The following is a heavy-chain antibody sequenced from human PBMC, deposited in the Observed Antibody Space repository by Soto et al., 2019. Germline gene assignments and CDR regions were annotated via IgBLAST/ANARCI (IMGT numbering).Heavy chain of an antibody. CDR1: ESSFTAYD. J-gene: IGHJ4*02. CDR3: ASTFGGVIVNLDS. V-gene: IGHV1-8*01. D-gene: IGHD3-16*02. Sequence: ASVKVSCKASESSFTAYDINWVRQAPGQGLEWMGWLNPNSGITGYAQKFQGRVTMTRNTSIRTVYMELSSLRSEDTAVYYCASTFGGVIVNLDSWGQGTLVTVS. CDR2: LNPNSGIT.